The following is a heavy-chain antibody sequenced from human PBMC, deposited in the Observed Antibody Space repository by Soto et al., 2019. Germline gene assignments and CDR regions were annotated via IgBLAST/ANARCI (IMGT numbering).Heavy chain of an antibody. CDR3: AGEAARPILDQNDY. CDR2: ISYDGGNK. V-gene: IGHV3-30*03. Sequence: SLRLSCAASGFTFSSYGMHWVRQAPGKGLEWVAVISYDGGNKYYADSVKGRFTISRDNSKNTLYLQMNSLRAEDTAVYYCAGEAARPILDQNDYWGQGTLVTVSS. D-gene: IGHD6-6*01. CDR1: GFTFSSYG. J-gene: IGHJ4*02.